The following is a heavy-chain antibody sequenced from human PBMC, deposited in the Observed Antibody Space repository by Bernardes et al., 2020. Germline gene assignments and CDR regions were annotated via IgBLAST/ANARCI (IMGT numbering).Heavy chain of an antibody. V-gene: IGHV1-2*04. CDR3: AREKGGHIAATENYYFDY. J-gene: IGHJ4*02. CDR2: INPNSGGT. CDR1: GYTFTGYY. D-gene: IGHD6-6*01. Sequence: ASVKVSCKASGYTFTGYYMHWVRQAPGQGLEWMGWINPNSGGTNYAQKFQGWVTMTRDTSISTAYMELSRLRSDDTAVYYCAREKGGHIAATENYYFDYWGQGTLVTVSS.